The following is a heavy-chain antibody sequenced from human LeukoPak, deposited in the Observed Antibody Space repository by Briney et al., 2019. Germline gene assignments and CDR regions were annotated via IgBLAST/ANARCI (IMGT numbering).Heavy chain of an antibody. CDR1: GVTFTNYW. Sequence: GGSLRLSCAASGVTFTNYWMHWVRQAPGKGLVWVSRIHSDGINTVYADSVKGRFTISRDNAKNMLYLQMHSLRVEDTALYYCATGLVSAYEYWGQGTPVTVSS. CDR2: IHSDGINT. D-gene: IGHD2-21*01. J-gene: IGHJ4*02. V-gene: IGHV3-74*01. CDR3: ATGLVSAYEY.